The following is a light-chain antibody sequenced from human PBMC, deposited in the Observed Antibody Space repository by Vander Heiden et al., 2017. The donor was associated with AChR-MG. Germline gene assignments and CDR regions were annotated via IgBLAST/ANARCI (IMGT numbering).Light chain of an antibody. CDR1: QSVSSSY. V-gene: IGKV3-20*01. J-gene: IGKJ1*01. CDR2: GAS. CDR3: QQEGSSPWT. Sequence: IVFTQSPGTLPLSPGERATLSCRASQSVSSSYLAWYQQKPGQAPRLLIYGASSRATGIPDRFSGSGYGTDFTLTISRLEPEDFAVYYCQQEGSSPWTFGQGTKVEIK.